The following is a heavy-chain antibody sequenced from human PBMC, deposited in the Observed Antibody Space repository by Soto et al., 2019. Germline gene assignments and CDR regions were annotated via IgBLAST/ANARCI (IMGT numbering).Heavy chain of an antibody. CDR3: AKPPVGTPRWLQQFDY. CDR2: ISGSGGST. D-gene: IGHD5-18*01. V-gene: IGHV3-23*01. Sequence: GGSLRLSCAASGFTFSSYAMSWVRQAPGKGLEWVSAISGSGGSTYYADPVKGRFTISRDNSKNTLYLQMNSLRAEDTAVYYCAKPPVGTPRWLQQFDYWGQGTLVTVSS. CDR1: GFTFSSYA. J-gene: IGHJ4*02.